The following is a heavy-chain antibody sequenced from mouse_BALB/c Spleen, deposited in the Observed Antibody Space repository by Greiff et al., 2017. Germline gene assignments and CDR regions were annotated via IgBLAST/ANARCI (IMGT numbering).Heavy chain of an antibody. CDR3: ARSKYGNRAWFAC. CDR1: GFTFSSFG. V-gene: IGHV5-17*02. D-gene: IGHD2-10*02. CDR2: ISSGSSTI. Sequence: EVKLMESGGGLVQPGGSRKLSCAASGFTFSSFGMHWVRQAPEKGLEWVAYISSGSSTIYYADTVKGRFTISRDNPKNTLFLQMTSLRSEDTAMYYCARSKYGNRAWFACWGQGTLVTVSA. J-gene: IGHJ3*01.